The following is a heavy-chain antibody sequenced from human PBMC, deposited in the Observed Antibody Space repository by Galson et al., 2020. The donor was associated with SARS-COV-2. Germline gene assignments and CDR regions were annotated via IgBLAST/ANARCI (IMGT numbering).Heavy chain of an antibody. D-gene: IGHD5-18*01. CDR1: GYTFTSYG. CDR2: NSAYNGNT. Sequence: ASVKVSCKASGYTFTSYGISWVRQAPGQGLEWMGWNSAYNGNTNYAQKLQGRVTMTTDTSTSTAYMELRSLRSDDTAVYYCARVASLQDTAMVTGYYYYYMDVWGKGTTVTISS. J-gene: IGHJ6*03. V-gene: IGHV1-18*01. CDR3: ARVASLQDTAMVTGYYYYYMDV.